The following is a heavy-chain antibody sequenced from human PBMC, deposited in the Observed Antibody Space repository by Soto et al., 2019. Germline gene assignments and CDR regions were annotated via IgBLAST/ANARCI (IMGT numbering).Heavy chain of an antibody. J-gene: IGHJ5*02. CDR1: GYTFTSYA. V-gene: IGHV1-3*01. Sequence: ASVKVSCKASGYTFTSYAMHWVRQAPGQRLEWMGWINAGNGNTKYSQKFQGRVTITRDTSASTVYMELSSLRSEDTAVYYCARDYGYRYGNPSPRGWFDPWGQGTLVTVTS. D-gene: IGHD5-18*01. CDR2: INAGNGNT. CDR3: ARDYGYRYGNPSPRGWFDP.